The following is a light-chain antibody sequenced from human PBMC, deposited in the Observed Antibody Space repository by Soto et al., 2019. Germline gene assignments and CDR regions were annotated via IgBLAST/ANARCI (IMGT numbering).Light chain of an antibody. CDR1: QTVRNNY. V-gene: IGKV3-20*01. CDR3: EQYGSAPRT. CDR2: GAA. J-gene: IGKJ4*01. Sequence: ETVLTQSPGTLSLSPGERATLSCRASQTVRNNYLARYQQKPGQAPWLLIYGAASRATGIPDRFIGSWSGTDFTRTISSLEPEDCAVYYCEQYGSAPRTFGGGTKVEIK.